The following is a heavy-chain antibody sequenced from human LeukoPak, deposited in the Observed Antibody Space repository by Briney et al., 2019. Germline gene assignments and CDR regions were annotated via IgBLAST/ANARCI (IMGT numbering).Heavy chain of an antibody. Sequence: SETLSLTCTVSGDSISNYYWSWIRQSPGKGLEWIGYIYYSGSTNYNPSLKSRVTISVDTSKNQFSLKLSSVTAADTAVYYCARESCSGGSCFQFDFWGQGTLVTVSS. CDR1: GDSISNYY. D-gene: IGHD2-15*01. CDR3: ARESCSGGSCFQFDF. J-gene: IGHJ4*02. CDR2: IYYSGST. V-gene: IGHV4-59*01.